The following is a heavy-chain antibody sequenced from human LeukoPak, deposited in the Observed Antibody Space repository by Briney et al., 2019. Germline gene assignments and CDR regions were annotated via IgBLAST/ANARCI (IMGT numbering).Heavy chain of an antibody. V-gene: IGHV4-39*01. D-gene: IGHD3-22*01. CDR1: GGSIVGRSHY. Sequence: SETLSLTCTVSGGSIVGRSHYWGWIRQPPGKGPEWIGNIYYSGTTYSNPSLKRRLTISVDTSKNQFSLKLSSVTAADTAVYYCARHGILITSRDAFDIWGQGTMVTVSS. CDR3: ARHGILITSRDAFDI. J-gene: IGHJ3*02. CDR2: IYYSGTT.